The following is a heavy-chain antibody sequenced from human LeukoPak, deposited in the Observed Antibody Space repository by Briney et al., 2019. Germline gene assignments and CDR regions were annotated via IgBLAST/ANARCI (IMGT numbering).Heavy chain of an antibody. CDR2: ISSSSTYI. CDR1: GFTFSSYS. D-gene: IGHD2-2*01. Sequence: PGGSLRLSCAASGFTFSSYSMNWVRQAPGKGLEWVSTISSSSTYIYYADSVKGRFTISRDNAKNSLYLQMNSLRAEDTAVYYCARRESTNSGAPFDYWGQGTLVTVSS. V-gene: IGHV3-21*01. CDR3: ARRESTNSGAPFDY. J-gene: IGHJ4*02.